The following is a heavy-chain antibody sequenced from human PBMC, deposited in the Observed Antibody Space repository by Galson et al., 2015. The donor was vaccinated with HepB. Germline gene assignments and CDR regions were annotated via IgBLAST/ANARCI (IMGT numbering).Heavy chain of an antibody. V-gene: IGHV1-8*01. Sequence: SVKVSCKASRYSFTSFDINWVRQAPGQRPEWLGWMNPNSGYTAYAQKFQGRVTMTRDTSIMTAYMELSSLTFEDTAVYYCARGNRRVHAFEIWGQGTRVIVSS. D-gene: IGHD1-14*01. CDR2: MNPNSGYT. CDR1: RYSFTSFD. J-gene: IGHJ3*02. CDR3: ARGNRRVHAFEI.